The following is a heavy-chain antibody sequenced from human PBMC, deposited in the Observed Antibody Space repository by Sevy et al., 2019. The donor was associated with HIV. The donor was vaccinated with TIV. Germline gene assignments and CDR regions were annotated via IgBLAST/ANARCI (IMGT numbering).Heavy chain of an antibody. CDR2: IYHSGST. V-gene: IGHV4-30-2*01. CDR3: ARAGAVADLYFDY. Sequence: SETLSLTCAVSGGSISSGGYSWSWIRQPPGKGLEWIGYIYHSGSTYYNPSLKSRVTISVDRSKNQFSLKLSSVTAADTAVYYCARAGAVADLYFDYWGQGTLVTVSS. CDR1: GGSISSGGYS. J-gene: IGHJ4*02. D-gene: IGHD6-19*01.